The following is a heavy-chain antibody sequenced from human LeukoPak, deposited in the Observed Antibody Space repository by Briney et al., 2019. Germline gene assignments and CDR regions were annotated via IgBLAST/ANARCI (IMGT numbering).Heavy chain of an antibody. CDR2: IDPNSGGT. V-gene: IGHV1-2*02. D-gene: IGHD5-18*01. J-gene: IGHJ5*02. Sequence: ASVKVSCKASGYTFTGYYMHWVRQAPGQGLEWMGWIDPNSGGTNYAQKFQGRVTMTRDTSISTAYMELSRLRSDDTAVYYCARGDTAANWFDPWGQGTLVTVSS. CDR1: GYTFTGYY. CDR3: ARGDTAANWFDP.